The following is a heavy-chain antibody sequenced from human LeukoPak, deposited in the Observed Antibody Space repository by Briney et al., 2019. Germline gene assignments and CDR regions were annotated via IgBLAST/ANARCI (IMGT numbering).Heavy chain of an antibody. D-gene: IGHD2-15*01. CDR2: IDESGDKT. V-gene: IGHV3-23*01. J-gene: IGHJ2*01. Sequence: PGGSLRLSCAASGFTFNNYAMNWVRQAPGKGLEWVSSIDESGDKTHYADSVKGRFTISRDTSKNTLYLQMNSLRVEDTAVYYCAKDACSGGTCYGGWYCDLWGRGTLVTVSS. CDR1: GFTFNNYA. CDR3: AKDACSGGTCYGGWYCDL.